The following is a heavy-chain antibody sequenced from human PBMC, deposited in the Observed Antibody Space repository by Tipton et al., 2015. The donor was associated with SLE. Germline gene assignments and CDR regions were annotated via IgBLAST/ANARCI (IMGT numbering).Heavy chain of an antibody. D-gene: IGHD1-1*01. CDR1: GGSISSYY. CDR2: ISYSGST. CDR3: ARRGSETGKRGWFDP. J-gene: IGHJ5*02. V-gene: IGHV4-59*08. Sequence: TLSLTCTVSGGSISSYYWSWIRQPPGKGLELIGYISYSGSTNYNPSLKSRITISADTSKNQISLNLTSVTAADTAVYYCARRGSETGKRGWFDPWGQGTLVTVSS.